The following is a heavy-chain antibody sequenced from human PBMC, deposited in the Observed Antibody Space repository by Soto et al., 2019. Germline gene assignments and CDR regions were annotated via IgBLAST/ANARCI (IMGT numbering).Heavy chain of an antibody. Sequence: QVQLQESGPGLVKPSETLSLTCTVSGGSISSYYWSWIRQPPGKGLEWIGCIYYSGSTNYNPSLKSRVTISVDTSKNQFSLKLSSVTAADTAVYYCARHLYGSGERFDPWGQGTLVTVSS. J-gene: IGHJ5*02. D-gene: IGHD3-10*01. V-gene: IGHV4-59*08. CDR1: GGSISSYY. CDR3: ARHLYGSGERFDP. CDR2: IYYSGST.